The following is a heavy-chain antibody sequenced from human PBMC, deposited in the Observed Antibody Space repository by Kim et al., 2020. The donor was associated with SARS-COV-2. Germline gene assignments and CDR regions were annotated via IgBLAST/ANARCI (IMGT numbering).Heavy chain of an antibody. Sequence: YADSVRGQFTSSGDNSKNTLYLQMNSLRAEDTAVYYCARDNCSSTSCVDYWGQGTLVTVSS. V-gene: IGHV3-33*01. CDR3: ARDNCSSTSCVDY. J-gene: IGHJ4*02. D-gene: IGHD2-2*01.